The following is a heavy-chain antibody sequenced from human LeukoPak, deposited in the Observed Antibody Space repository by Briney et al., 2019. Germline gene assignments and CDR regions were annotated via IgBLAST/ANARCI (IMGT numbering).Heavy chain of an antibody. D-gene: IGHD6-19*01. CDR3: AKNRPIAVAGNFDY. Sequence: GGSLRLSCAASGFTFSSYAMSWVRQAPGEGLEWVSAISGSGGSTYYADSVKGRFTISRDNSKNTLYLQMNSLRAEDTAVYCCAKNRPIAVAGNFDYWGQGTLVTVSS. CDR2: ISGSGGST. J-gene: IGHJ4*02. V-gene: IGHV3-23*01. CDR1: GFTFSSYA.